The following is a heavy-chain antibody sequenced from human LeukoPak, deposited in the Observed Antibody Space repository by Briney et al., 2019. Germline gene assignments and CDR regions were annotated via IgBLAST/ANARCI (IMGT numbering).Heavy chain of an antibody. D-gene: IGHD2/OR15-2a*01. Sequence: GGSLRLSCAASGFTFSNHWMHWVRQTPGKGLEWVAVISYDGSKRYYADSGKGRFTISRDNSKNATYLEMNSMRVEDTAIYYCTRDHYPGIARGGACNFWGQGTMVTVSS. J-gene: IGHJ3*01. V-gene: IGHV3-30-3*01. CDR1: GFTFSNHW. CDR3: TRDHYPGIARGGACNF. CDR2: ISYDGSKR.